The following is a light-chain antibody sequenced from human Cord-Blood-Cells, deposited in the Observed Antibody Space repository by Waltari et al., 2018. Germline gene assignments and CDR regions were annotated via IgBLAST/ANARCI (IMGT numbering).Light chain of an antibody. Sequence: DIQMTQSPSSLSASLGDRVTITCRASQSISSYLNWYQQKPGKAPKLRIYAASSLQSGVPARFSGSGSGTDFTLTISSLQPEDFATYYCQQSYSTPLTFGGGTKVEIK. CDR2: AAS. V-gene: IGKV1-39*01. CDR3: QQSYSTPLT. J-gene: IGKJ4*01. CDR1: QSISSY.